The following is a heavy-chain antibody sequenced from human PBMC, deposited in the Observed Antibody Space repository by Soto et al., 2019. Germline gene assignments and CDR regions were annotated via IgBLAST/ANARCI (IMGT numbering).Heavy chain of an antibody. CDR1: GYTFSNYG. D-gene: IGHD6-19*01. J-gene: IGHJ6*02. CDR3: SRFIMVGGWFDPNYYHGMDV. V-gene: IGHV1-18*01. CDR2: ISGYNGNT. Sequence: ASGKVSCKTSGYTFSNYGINWVRQAPGQGLEWMGWISGYNGNTNYAQTVQGRVTMTTDTSTGTVYMELRSLKSDDTAIYYCSRFIMVGGWFDPNYYHGMDVWGQGTTVTVS.